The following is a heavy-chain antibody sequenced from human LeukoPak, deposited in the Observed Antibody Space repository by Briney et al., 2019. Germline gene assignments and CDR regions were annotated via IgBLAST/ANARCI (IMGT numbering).Heavy chain of an antibody. V-gene: IGHV3-21*01. CDR3: ARDHCLSTSCYLGAFDI. Sequence: SGGTLRLSCAASGFTFSSYSMNWVRQAPGKGLEWVSSISNSSSYIYYADSVKGRFTISRDNAKNSLYLQMSSLRAEVTALYYCARDHCLSTSCYLGAFDIWGQGTMVTVSS. CDR1: GFTFSSYS. CDR2: ISNSSSYI. D-gene: IGHD2-2*01. J-gene: IGHJ3*02.